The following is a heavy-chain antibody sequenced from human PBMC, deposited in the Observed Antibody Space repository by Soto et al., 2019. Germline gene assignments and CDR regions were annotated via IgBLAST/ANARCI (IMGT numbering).Heavy chain of an antibody. J-gene: IGHJ3*02. D-gene: IGHD2-15*01. CDR1: GFTFSSYA. CDR3: AKAGYCSGGSCYFSAFDI. V-gene: IGHV3-23*01. Sequence: EVQLLESGGGLVQPGGSLRLSCAASGFTFSSYAMSWVRQAPGKGLEWVSAISGSGGSTYYADSVKGRFTISRDNSKNTLYLQMNSLRAEVTAVYYCAKAGYCSGGSCYFSAFDIWGQGTMVTVSS. CDR2: ISGSGGST.